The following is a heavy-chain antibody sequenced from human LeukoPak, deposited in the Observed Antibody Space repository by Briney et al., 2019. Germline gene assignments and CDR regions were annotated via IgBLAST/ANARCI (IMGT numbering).Heavy chain of an antibody. CDR1: GYTFTSYY. CDR2: INPSGGST. V-gene: IGHV1-46*01. CDR3: ARDLARLRIDY. J-gene: IGHJ4*02. Sequence: ASVKVSCKASGYTFTSYYMHWVRQAPGQGLEWMGIINPSGGSTSYAQKFQGRVTMTRDTSASTVYMELSSLRSEDTAVYYCARDLARLRIDYWGQGTLVTVSS.